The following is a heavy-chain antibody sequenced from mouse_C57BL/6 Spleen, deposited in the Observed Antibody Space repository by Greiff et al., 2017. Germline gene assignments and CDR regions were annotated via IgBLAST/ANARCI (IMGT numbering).Heavy chain of an antibody. CDR3: ARAEYAMDY. J-gene: IGHJ4*01. Sequence: EVKLMESGPGLVKPSQSLSLTCSVTGYSITSGYYWNWIRQFPGNKLEWMGYISYDGSNNYNPSLKNLISITRDTSKNQFFLKLNSVTTEDTATYYCARAEYAMDYWGQGTSVTVSS. CDR1: GYSITSGYY. V-gene: IGHV3-6*01. CDR2: ISYDGSN.